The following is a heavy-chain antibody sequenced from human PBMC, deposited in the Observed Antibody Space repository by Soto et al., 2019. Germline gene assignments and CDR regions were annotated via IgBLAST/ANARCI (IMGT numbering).Heavy chain of an antibody. CDR3: ARGGSAALVAAAGTGHWLDP. V-gene: IGHV3-9*01. J-gene: IGHJ5*02. CDR2: ISWSSSNI. Sequence: SLRLSCVASGFTFDDHAMHWVRQVPGKGLEWVSGISWSSSNIRYADSVKGRFSISRDNAENSLFLQMNSLRPDDTALYYCARGGSAALVAAAGTGHWLDPWGQGTLVTVSS. D-gene: IGHD6-13*01. CDR1: GFTFDDHA.